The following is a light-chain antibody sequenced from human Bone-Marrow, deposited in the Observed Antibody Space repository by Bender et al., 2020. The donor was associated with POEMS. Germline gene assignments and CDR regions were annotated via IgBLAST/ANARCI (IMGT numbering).Light chain of an antibody. V-gene: IGLV1-40*01. J-gene: IGLJ1*01. CDR2: GNT. CDR1: SSNIGAGYD. Sequence: QSVLTQPPSVSEAPGQRVTISCTGSSSNIGAGYDVHWYQQLPGTAPKLLIYGNTNRPSGVPDRFSGSKSGTSASLAITGLQAEDEADYYCQSYDRSLSGSVFRTGTKVTVL. CDR3: QSYDRSLSGSV.